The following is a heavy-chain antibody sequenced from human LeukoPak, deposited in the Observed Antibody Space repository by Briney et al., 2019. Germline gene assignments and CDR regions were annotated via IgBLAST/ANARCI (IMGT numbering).Heavy chain of an antibody. J-gene: IGHJ3*02. CDR1: GGTFSSYA. V-gene: IGHV1-69*05. D-gene: IGHD5-18*01. Sequence: SVKVSCKASGGTFSSYAISWVRQAPGQGLEWMGRIIPIFGTANYAQKFQGRVTITTDESTSTAYMELSSLRSEDTAVYYCAREYSYGHGAFDIWGQGTMVTVSS. CDR2: IIPIFGTA. CDR3: AREYSYGHGAFDI.